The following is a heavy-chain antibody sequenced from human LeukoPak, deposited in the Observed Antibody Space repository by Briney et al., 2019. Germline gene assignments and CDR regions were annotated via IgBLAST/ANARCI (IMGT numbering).Heavy chain of an antibody. CDR1: GFTFSSYA. CDR3: ASVYIVLMVYAPFDP. Sequence: GGSLRLSCAASGFTFSSYAMSWVRQAPGKGLEWVSAISGSGGSTYYADSVKGRFTISRDNSKNTLYLQMNSLRAEDTAVYYCASVYIVLMVYAPFDPWGQGTLVTVSS. J-gene: IGHJ5*02. CDR2: ISGSGGST. V-gene: IGHV3-23*01. D-gene: IGHD2-8*01.